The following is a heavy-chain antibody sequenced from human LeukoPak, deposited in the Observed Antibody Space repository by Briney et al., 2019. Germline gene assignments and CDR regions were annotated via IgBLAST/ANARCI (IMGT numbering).Heavy chain of an antibody. CDR3: ARGDGDGGVDY. CDR2: IKEDGSEK. V-gene: IGHV3-7*01. D-gene: IGHD4-17*01. J-gene: IGHJ4*02. CDR1: GFTFGRYW. Sequence: GGSLRLSCAASGFTFGRYWMNWVRQAPGKGLEWVANIKEDGSEKYYVDSVKGRFIISRDNSKSTLYLQMNSLRPEDTDVYYCARGDGDGGVDYWGQGTLVTVSS.